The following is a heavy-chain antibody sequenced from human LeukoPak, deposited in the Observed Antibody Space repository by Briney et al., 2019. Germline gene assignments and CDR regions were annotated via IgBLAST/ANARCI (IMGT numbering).Heavy chain of an antibody. J-gene: IGHJ4*02. CDR3: ARFNYYDSSGHFDY. CDR2: IYPGGLT. D-gene: IGHD3-22*01. Sequence: PGGSLRLSCAAPRFTVRTNYMSWVRQTPGRGLEGVSVIYPGGLTYYADSVKGRFTISRDNSKNTLYLQMNSLRVEDTAVYYCARFNYYDSSGHFDYWGQGTLVTVSS. V-gene: IGHV3-66*01. CDR1: RFTVRTNY.